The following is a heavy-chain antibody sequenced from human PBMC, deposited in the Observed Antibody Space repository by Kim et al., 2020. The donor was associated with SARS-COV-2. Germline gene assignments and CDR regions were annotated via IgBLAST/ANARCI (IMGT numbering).Heavy chain of an antibody. D-gene: IGHD3-22*01. V-gene: IGHV3-53*01. Sequence: GGSLRLSCAASGFTVSSNYMSWVRQAPGKGLEWVSVIYSGGSTYYADSVKGRFTISRDNSKNTLYLQMNSLRAEDTAVYYCARDPSMPTNGYSADADAFDIWGQGTMVTVSS. CDR1: GFTVSSNY. J-gene: IGHJ3*02. CDR3: ARDPSMPTNGYSADADAFDI. CDR2: IYSGGST.